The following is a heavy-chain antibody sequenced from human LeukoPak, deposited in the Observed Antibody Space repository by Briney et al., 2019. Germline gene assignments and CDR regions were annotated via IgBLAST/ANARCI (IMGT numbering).Heavy chain of an antibody. Sequence: PGGSLRLSCAASGFTFSTYVMHWVRQAPGKGLEWVALISYDGGNQYYADSAKGRFTISRDISKSTLYLQLNSLRPEVTAGYYCAMRAVAGSHFNYFDYWGQGTLVTVSS. CDR2: ISYDGGNQ. V-gene: IGHV3-30*04. CDR3: AMRAVAGSHFNYFDY. D-gene: IGHD6-19*01. CDR1: GFTFSTYV. J-gene: IGHJ4*02.